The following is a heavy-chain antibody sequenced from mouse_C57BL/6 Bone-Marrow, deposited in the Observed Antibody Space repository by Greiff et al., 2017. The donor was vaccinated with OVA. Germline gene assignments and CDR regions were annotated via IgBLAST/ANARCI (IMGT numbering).Heavy chain of an antibody. CDR3: ARVYDYDGAY. CDR2: ISDGGSYT. V-gene: IGHV5-4*03. D-gene: IGHD2-4*01. Sequence: EVKVEESGAGLVKPGGSLKLSCAASGFTFSSYAMSWVRQTPEKRLEWVATISDGGSYTHYPDNVKGRFTISRDNAKNNLYLQISHLKSENTAMYYCARVYDYDGAYWGQGTLVTVSA. J-gene: IGHJ3*01. CDR1: GFTFSSYA.